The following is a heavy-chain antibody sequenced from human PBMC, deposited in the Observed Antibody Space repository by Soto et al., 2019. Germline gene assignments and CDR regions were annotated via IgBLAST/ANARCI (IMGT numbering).Heavy chain of an antibody. CDR2: VYYSGST. V-gene: IGHV4-59*12. J-gene: IGHJ4*02. Sequence: ASETLSLTCDVSGGSFSDNYWTWIRQVPGKGLEWIGYVYYSGSTNYNPSLKSRVTISVDASTQQFSLKLTSVTAADTALYYCAAGTLGAVWTPLDDWGQGILVTVSS. CDR1: GGSFSDNY. D-gene: IGHD3-16*01. CDR3: AAGTLGAVWTPLDD.